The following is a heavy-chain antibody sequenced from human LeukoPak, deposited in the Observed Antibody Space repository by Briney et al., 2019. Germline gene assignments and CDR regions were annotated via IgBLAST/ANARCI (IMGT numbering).Heavy chain of an antibody. D-gene: IGHD2-21*02. V-gene: IGHV3-30*03. Sequence: GRSLRLSCAASGFTFSSYGMHWVRQAPGKGLEWVAVISYDGSNKYYADSVKGRFTISRDNSKNTLYLQMNSLRAEDTAVYYCARDIEVLTGYYLDYWGQGTLVTVSS. CDR1: GFTFSSYG. CDR2: ISYDGSNK. J-gene: IGHJ4*02. CDR3: ARDIEVLTGYYLDY.